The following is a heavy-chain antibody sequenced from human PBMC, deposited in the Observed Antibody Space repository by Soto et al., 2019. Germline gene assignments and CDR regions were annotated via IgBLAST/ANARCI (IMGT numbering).Heavy chain of an antibody. CDR2: ISAYNGNT. CDR1: GYTFTSYV. J-gene: IGHJ3*02. D-gene: IGHD6-19*01. V-gene: IGHV1-18*01. Sequence: GASVKVSCKASGYTFTSYVISWVRQAPGQGLEWMGWISAYNGNTNYAQKLQGRVTMTTDTSTSTAYMELRSLRSEDTSVYYCARDRREWLPSGAFDIWGQGTMVTVSS. CDR3: ARDRREWLPSGAFDI.